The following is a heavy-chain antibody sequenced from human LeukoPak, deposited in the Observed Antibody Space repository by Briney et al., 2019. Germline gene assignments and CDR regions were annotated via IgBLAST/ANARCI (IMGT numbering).Heavy chain of an antibody. V-gene: IGHV1-46*01. D-gene: IGHD5-24*01. CDR1: GYTFTSYG. CDR2: INPSGGST. CDR3: ARYQSLEMATGWRYFDY. J-gene: IGHJ4*02. Sequence: ASVKVSYKASGYTFTSYGISWVRQAPGQGLEWMGIINPSGGSTSYAQKFQGRVTMTRDTSTSTVYMELSSLRSEDTAVYYCARYQSLEMATGWRYFDYWGQGTLVTVSS.